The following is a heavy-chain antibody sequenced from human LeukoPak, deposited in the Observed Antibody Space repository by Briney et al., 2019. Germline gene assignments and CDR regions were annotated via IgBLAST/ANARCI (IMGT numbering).Heavy chain of an antibody. CDR1: GFTFSSYG. CDR2: INAGNGNT. J-gene: IGHJ4*02. CDR3: ARYHYYGSGFDY. V-gene: IGHV1-3*01. Sequence: GGSLRLSCAASGFTFSSYGMHWVRQAPGQRLEWKGWINAGNGNTKYSQKFQGRVTITRDTSASTAYMELSSLRSEDTAVYYCARYHYYGSGFDYWGQGTLVTVSS. D-gene: IGHD3-10*01.